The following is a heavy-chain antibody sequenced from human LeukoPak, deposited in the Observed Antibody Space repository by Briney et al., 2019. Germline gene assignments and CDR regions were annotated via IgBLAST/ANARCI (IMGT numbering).Heavy chain of an antibody. CDR3: ARDGSYARSFDY. J-gene: IGHJ4*02. Sequence: PGGSLRLSCAASGFTVSVNYVSWVRQAPGKGLEWVSVIYSGGSTYYADSVKGRFTISRDNSKNTVYLQMSSLRAEDTAVYYRARDGSYARSFDYWGQGTLVTVSS. V-gene: IGHV3-53*01. D-gene: IGHD2-2*01. CDR2: IYSGGST. CDR1: GFTVSVNY.